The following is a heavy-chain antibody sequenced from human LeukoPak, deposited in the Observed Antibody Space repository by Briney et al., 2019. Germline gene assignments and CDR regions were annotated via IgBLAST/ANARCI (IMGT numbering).Heavy chain of an antibody. J-gene: IGHJ6*02. CDR2: ISGSGGST. CDR3: ARDALLRYFDWALYYYYYYGMDV. CDR1: GFTFSSYA. Sequence: GGSLRLSCAASGFTFSSYAMSWVRQAPGKGLEWVSGISGSGGSTYYADSVKGRFTISRDNSKNTLYLQMNSLRAEDTAVYYCARDALLRYFDWALYYYYYYGMDVWGQGTTVTVSS. D-gene: IGHD3-9*01. V-gene: IGHV3-23*01.